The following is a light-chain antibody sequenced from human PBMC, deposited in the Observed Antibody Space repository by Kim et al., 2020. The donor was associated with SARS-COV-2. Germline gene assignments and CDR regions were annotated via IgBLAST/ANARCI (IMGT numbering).Light chain of an antibody. Sequence: QSIVNTFAGTTGDVGRYNYDPWYQQYPGIALKHIIYDVNNRPAGFSCRFSGSKSGTTASLNISELQTDDEADYYCSSYTVANTRIFGGGTKLTVL. CDR3: SSYTVANTRI. J-gene: IGLJ2*01. CDR1: TGDVGRYNY. CDR2: DVN. V-gene: IGLV2-14*03.